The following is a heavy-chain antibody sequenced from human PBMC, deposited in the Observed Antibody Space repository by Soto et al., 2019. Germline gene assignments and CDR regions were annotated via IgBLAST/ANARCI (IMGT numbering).Heavy chain of an antibody. J-gene: IGHJ5*02. D-gene: IGHD2-21*02. Sequence: QVQLQESGPGLVKPSQTLSLTCTVSGGSISSGGYYWSWIRQHPVKGLEWIGYIYYSGSTYYNPSLKSRVTISVDTSKNHSSLKLSSVTAADTSVYYCARYDGDRVGWFDPWGQGTLVTVSS. CDR2: IYYSGST. V-gene: IGHV4-31*03. CDR3: ARYDGDRVGWFDP. CDR1: GGSISSGGYY.